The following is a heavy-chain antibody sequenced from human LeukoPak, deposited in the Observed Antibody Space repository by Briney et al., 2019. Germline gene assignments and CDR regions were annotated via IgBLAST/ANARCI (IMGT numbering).Heavy chain of an antibody. CDR1: GYTFTGYY. CDR3: ARAVAPLAAAADY. Sequence: ASVKVSCKASGYTFTGYYMHWVRQAPGQGLEWMGIINPSGGSTSYAQKFQGRVTMTRDTSTSTVLMELSSLRSEDTALYYCARAVAPLAAAADYWGQGTLVTVSS. V-gene: IGHV1-46*01. CDR2: INPSGGST. J-gene: IGHJ4*02. D-gene: IGHD6-13*01.